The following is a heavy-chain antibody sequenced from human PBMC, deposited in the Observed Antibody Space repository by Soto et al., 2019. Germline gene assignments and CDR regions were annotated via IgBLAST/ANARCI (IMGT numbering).Heavy chain of an antibody. J-gene: IGHJ4*02. CDR2: IYWDDDK. V-gene: IGHV2-5*02. CDR3: ARLHSGSYFDH. D-gene: IGHD1-26*01. Sequence: SGPTLVNPSPTLTLTCTFSGFSLSTRGVAVGWIRQPPGKALEWLALIYWDDDKRHSPSLKTRLTISKDTSKNQVVLTLTNMDPVDTGTYYCARLHSGSYFDHWGQGSLVTVSS. CDR1: GFSLSTRGVA.